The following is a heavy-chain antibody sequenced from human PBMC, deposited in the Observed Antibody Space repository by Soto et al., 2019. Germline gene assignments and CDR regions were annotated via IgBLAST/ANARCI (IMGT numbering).Heavy chain of an antibody. D-gene: IGHD2-21*02. CDR1: GFSLSTSGVS. V-gene: IGHV2-5*02. CDR3: IQSRCGGDCLQSYASYYYYGMDV. CDR2: IYWDDDK. Sequence: SGPTLVNPPQALTITCTFSGFSLSTSGVSVGWIRQPPGKALEWLALIYWDDDKRYSPSLKSRLTITKDTSKNQVVLTMTNMDPVDTATYYCIQSRCGGDCLQSYASYYYYGMDVWGQGTTVTVSS. J-gene: IGHJ6*02.